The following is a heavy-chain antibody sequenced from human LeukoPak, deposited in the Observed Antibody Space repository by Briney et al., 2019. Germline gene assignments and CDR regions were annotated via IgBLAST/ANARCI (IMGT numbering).Heavy chain of an antibody. Sequence: GGSLRLSCAASGFTFSSYAMSWVRQAAGKGLEWVSAISGSGGTTDYADSVRGRFTISRDNSKNTLYLHMNTLRAEDTAVYYCAKPPPSSISWYYFYGMDVWGQGTTVTVSS. J-gene: IGHJ6*02. CDR3: AKPPPSSISWYYFYGMDV. V-gene: IGHV3-23*01. CDR2: ISGSGGTT. CDR1: GFTFSSYA. D-gene: IGHD6-13*01.